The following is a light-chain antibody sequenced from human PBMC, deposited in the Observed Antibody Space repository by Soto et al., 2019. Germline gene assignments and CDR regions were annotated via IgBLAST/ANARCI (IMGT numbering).Light chain of an antibody. CDR1: QSIRSH. CDR3: QQSYSTPIS. CDR2: TAF. Sequence: DIQLTQSPSSLSASVGDRVTITCRASQSIRSHLNWYQQKPGKAPKXLIYTAFTLQGGVPSRFSGSGSETVFTLTISSLQPEDFETYYCQQSYSTPISFGQGTRLEI. J-gene: IGKJ5*01. V-gene: IGKV1-39*01.